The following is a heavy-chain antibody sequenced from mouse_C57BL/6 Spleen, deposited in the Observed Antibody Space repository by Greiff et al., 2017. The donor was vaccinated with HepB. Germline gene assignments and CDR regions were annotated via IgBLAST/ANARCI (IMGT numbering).Heavy chain of an antibody. D-gene: IGHD2-1*01. J-gene: IGHJ4*01. CDR3: ARDTAYGNYPYYAMDY. Sequence: EVHLVESGGGLVKPGVSLKLSCAASGFTFSSYAMSWVRQTPEKRLEWVATISDGGSYTYYPDNVKGRFTISRDNAKNNLYLQMSHLKSEDTAMYYCARDTAYGNYPYYAMDYWGQGTSVTVSA. CDR2: ISDGGSYT. CDR1: GFTFSSYA. V-gene: IGHV5-4*01.